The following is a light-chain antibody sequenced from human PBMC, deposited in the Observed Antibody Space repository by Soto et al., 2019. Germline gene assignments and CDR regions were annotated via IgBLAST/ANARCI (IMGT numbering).Light chain of an antibody. Sequence: DIRMTQSPSTLSASVGDRVTITCRASQSISVWLAWYQQKPGKAPKLLIYKASTLQSGVPSRFSGSGFGTEFTLTINSLQPDDFATYSCQYYNTDSPTFGQGTKVEIK. J-gene: IGKJ1*01. CDR3: QYYNTDSPT. CDR1: QSISVW. V-gene: IGKV1-5*03. CDR2: KAS.